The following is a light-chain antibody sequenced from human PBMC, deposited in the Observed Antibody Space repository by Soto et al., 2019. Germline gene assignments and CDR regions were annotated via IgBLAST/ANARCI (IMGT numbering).Light chain of an antibody. CDR3: ETWDSNTHTV. J-gene: IGLJ3*02. CDR2: LEGSGSY. Sequence: QSVLTQSSSASASLGSSVNLTCTLSSLHSSYIIAWHQQQPGKAPRYLMKLEGSGSYNKGSGVPDRFSGSSSGADLYLTISNLQFEDEADYYCETWDSNTHTVFGGGTKLTVL. CDR1: SLHSSYI. V-gene: IGLV4-60*02.